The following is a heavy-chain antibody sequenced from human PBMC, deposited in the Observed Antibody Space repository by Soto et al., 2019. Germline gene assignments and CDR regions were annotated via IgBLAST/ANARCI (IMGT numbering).Heavy chain of an antibody. Sequence: SETLSLTCAVYGGSFSGYYWSWIRQPPGKGLEWIGEINHSGSTNYNPSLKSRVTISVDTSKNQFSLKLSSVTAADTAVYYCATSRSWAYYYVMDVWGQGTTGTFSS. J-gene: IGHJ6*02. D-gene: IGHD6-13*01. CDR2: INHSGST. CDR1: GGSFSGYY. CDR3: ATSRSWAYYYVMDV. V-gene: IGHV4-34*01.